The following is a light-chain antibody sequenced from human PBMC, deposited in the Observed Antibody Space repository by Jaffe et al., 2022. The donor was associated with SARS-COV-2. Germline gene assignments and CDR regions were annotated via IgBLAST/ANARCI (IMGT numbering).Light chain of an antibody. CDR3: SSPHI. V-gene: IGLV2-8*01. CDR1: SSDVGGYNS. Sequence: QSALTQPPSASGSPGQSVTISCTGTSSDVGGYNSVSWYQQHPGKAPKLMIYEVNKRPSGVPDRFSGSKSGNTASLTVSGLQAEDEADYYCSSPHIFGGGTKLTVL. J-gene: IGLJ2*01. CDR2: EVN.